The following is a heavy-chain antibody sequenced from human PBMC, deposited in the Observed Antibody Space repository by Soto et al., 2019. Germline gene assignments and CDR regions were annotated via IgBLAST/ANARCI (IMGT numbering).Heavy chain of an antibody. CDR3: ARYDYGDYGAFDY. Sequence: QLQLQESGPGLVKPSETLSLTCTVSGGSISSSSYYWGWIRQPPGKGLEWIGSIYYSGSTYYNPSLKSRVTISVDTSKNQFSLKLSSVTAADTAVYYCARYDYGDYGAFDYWGQGTLVTVSS. CDR2: IYYSGST. J-gene: IGHJ4*02. D-gene: IGHD4-17*01. CDR1: GGSISSSSYY. V-gene: IGHV4-39*01.